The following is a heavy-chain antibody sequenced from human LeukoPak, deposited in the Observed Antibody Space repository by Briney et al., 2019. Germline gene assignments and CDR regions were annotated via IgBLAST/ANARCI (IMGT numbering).Heavy chain of an antibody. CDR2: ISSSGSTI. D-gene: IGHD3-10*01. J-gene: IGHJ1*01. V-gene: IGHV3-11*01. Sequence: TGGSLRLSCAASGFTFSDYYMSWIRQAPGKGLEWVSYISSSGSTIYYADSVKGRFTISRDNSKNTLYLQMNSLRAEDTAVYNCAKRDYYGSGSYLGYFQHWGQGTLVTVSS. CDR3: AKRDYYGSGSYLGYFQH. CDR1: GFTFSDYY.